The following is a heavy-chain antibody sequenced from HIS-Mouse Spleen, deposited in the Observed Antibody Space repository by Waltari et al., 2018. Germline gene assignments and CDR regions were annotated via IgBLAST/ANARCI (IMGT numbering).Heavy chain of an antibody. CDR2: YYRGST. CDR1: GGSISSYY. Sequence: QVQLQESGPGLVKPSETLSLTCTVSGGSISSYYWSWIRQPPGKGLEWIGYYRGSTNYHPSLKSRVTISVDTSKNQFSLKLSSVTAADTAVYYCARASRDLLLPRYFDLWGRGTLVTVSS. CDR3: ARASRDLLLPRYFDL. V-gene: IGHV4-59*01. J-gene: IGHJ2*01.